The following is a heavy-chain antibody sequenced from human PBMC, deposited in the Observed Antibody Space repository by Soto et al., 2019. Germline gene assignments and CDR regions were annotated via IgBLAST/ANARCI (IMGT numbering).Heavy chain of an antibody. CDR2: IYNSGST. D-gene: IGHD2-2*01. CDR3: ARVPDR. J-gene: IGHJ5*02. CDR1: GGSISSYY. V-gene: IGHV4-59*12. Sequence: PSETLSLTCTVSGGSISSYYWSWIRQPPGKGLEWIGYIYNSGSTVYNPSFKSRVTISVDRSKNQFSLKLSSVTAADTAVYYCARVPDRWGQGTLVTVSS.